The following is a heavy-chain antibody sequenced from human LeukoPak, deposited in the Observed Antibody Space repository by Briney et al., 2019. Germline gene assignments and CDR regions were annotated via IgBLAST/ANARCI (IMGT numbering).Heavy chain of an antibody. Sequence: GESLKITCKGSGYSFTNYWIGWVRQMPGKGLEWMGVIYPGDSDTRYSPSFQGQVTISADKSISTAYLQWSSLKASDTAMYYCARQIVAYSSSWYANWFDPWGQGTLVTVSS. V-gene: IGHV5-51*01. CDR2: IYPGDSDT. CDR3: ARQIVAYSSSWYANWFDP. J-gene: IGHJ5*02. CDR1: GYSFTNYW. D-gene: IGHD6-13*01.